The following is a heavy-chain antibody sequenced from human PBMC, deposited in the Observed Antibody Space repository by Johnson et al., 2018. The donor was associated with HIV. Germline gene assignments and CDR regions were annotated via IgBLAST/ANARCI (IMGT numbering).Heavy chain of an antibody. D-gene: IGHD3-16*01. J-gene: IGHJ3*02. CDR2: ISYDGSNK. CDR1: GFTFSSYA. V-gene: IGHV3-30*04. CDR3: ARESGYDYVWGARGAFDI. Sequence: QVQLVESGGGVVQPGRSLRLSCAASGFTFSSYAMHWVRQAPGKGLEWVAVISYDGSNKYYADSVKGRFTISRDNSKNTLYLQMNSLRAEDTAVYYCARESGYDYVWGARGAFDIWGQGTMVTVSS.